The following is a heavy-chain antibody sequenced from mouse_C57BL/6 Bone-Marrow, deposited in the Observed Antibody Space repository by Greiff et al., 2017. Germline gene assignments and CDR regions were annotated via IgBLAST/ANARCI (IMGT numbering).Heavy chain of an antibody. V-gene: IGHV1-59*01. Sequence: VQLQQPGAELVRPGTSVKLSCKASGYTFTSYWMHWVKQRPGQGLEWIGVIDPSDSYTNYNQKFKGKATLTVDTSSSTAYMQLSSLTSEDSAVYYCARSDGSSYGAMDYWGQGTSVTVSS. J-gene: IGHJ4*01. D-gene: IGHD1-1*01. CDR2: IDPSDSYT. CDR3: ARSDGSSYGAMDY. CDR1: GYTFTSYW.